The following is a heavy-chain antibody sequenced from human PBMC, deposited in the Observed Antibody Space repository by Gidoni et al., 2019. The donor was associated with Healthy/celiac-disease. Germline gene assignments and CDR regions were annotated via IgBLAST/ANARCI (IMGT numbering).Heavy chain of an antibody. Sequence: QLQLQESGPGLVKPSEPLSLTCTVSGGSISSSSYYWGWIRQPPGKGLEWIGSIYYSGSTYYNPSLKSRVTISVDTSKNQFSLKLSSVTAADTAVYYCASTSPRVPYSSSWYGDYWGQGTLVTVSS. CDR3: ASTSPRVPYSSSWYGDY. CDR1: GGSISSSSYY. V-gene: IGHV4-39*01. D-gene: IGHD6-13*01. J-gene: IGHJ4*02. CDR2: IYYSGST.